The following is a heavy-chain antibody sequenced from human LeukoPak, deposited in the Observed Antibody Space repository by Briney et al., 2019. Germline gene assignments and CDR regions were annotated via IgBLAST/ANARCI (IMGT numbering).Heavy chain of an antibody. CDR3: AKVETAAAATLRGFDY. CDR1: GFTFSSYA. J-gene: IGHJ4*02. Sequence: GSLRLSCAASGFTFSSYAMSWVRQAPGKGLEWVSSIGGSGGSTYYADSVKGRFTISRDNSKNTLYLQMNSLRAKDTAVYYCAKVETAAAATLRGFDYWGQGTLVTVSS. CDR2: IGGSGGST. D-gene: IGHD6-13*01. V-gene: IGHV3-23*01.